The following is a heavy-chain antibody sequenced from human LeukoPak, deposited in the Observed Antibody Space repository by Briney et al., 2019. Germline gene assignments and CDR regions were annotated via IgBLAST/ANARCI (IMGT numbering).Heavy chain of an antibody. CDR1: GGSISSSSYY. D-gene: IGHD2-15*01. CDR2: IYYSGST. CDR3: ARDVNCSGGSCYSGELY. J-gene: IGHJ4*02. Sequence: SETLSLTCTVSGGSISSSSYYWGWIRQPPGEGLEWIGSIYYSGSTYYNPSLKSRVTISVDTSKNQFSLKLSSVTAADTAVYYCARDVNCSGGSCYSGELYWGQGTLVTVSS. V-gene: IGHV4-39*07.